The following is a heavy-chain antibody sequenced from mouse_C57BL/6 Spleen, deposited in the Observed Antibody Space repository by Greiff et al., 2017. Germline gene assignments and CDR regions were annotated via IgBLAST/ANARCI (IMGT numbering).Heavy chain of an antibody. D-gene: IGHD1-1*01. CDR3: ATYVSRGGYYAMDD. Sequence: QVQLKESGAELMKPGASVKLSCKATGYTFTGYWIEWVKQRPGHGLEWIGKILPGSGSTNYNEQFKGKGKFTADTSSNTSYMQLISLTTEDSGIYYCATYVSRGGYYAMDDGGQGTSVTVSS. CDR2: ILPGSGST. V-gene: IGHV1-9*01. CDR1: GYTFTGYW. J-gene: IGHJ4*01.